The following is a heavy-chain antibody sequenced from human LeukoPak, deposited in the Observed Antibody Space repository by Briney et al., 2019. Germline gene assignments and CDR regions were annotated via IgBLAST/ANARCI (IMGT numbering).Heavy chain of an antibody. Sequence: SVKVSCKASGGTFSSYAISWVRQAPGQGLEWMGGIIPIFGAANYAQKFQGRVTITTDESTSTAYMELSSLRSEDTAVYYCARDRAPSITMVRGVYYMDVWGKGTTVTVSS. CDR2: IIPIFGAA. V-gene: IGHV1-69*05. CDR1: GGTFSSYA. D-gene: IGHD3-10*01. J-gene: IGHJ6*03. CDR3: ARDRAPSITMVRGVYYMDV.